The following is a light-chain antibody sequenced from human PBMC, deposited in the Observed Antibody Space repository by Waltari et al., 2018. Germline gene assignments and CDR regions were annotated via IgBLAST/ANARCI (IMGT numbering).Light chain of an antibody. Sequence: QSALTQPPSASGSPGQSVTISCTGTSSDVGGYNYVFWYQHHPGKAPKLMVYEVNKRPSGVPERFSGSKSGNTASLTVSGLQAEDESDYYCSSYAGSNHLVFGGGTKLTVL. V-gene: IGLV2-8*01. J-gene: IGLJ3*02. CDR2: EVN. CDR3: SSYAGSNHLV. CDR1: SSDVGGYNY.